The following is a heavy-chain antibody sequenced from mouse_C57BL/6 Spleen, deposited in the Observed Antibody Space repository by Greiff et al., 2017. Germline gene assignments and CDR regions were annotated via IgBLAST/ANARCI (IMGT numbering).Heavy chain of an antibody. CDR1: GYTFTDYN. V-gene: IGHV1-18*01. Sequence: EVQLQQSGPELVKPGASVKIPCKASGYTFTDYNMDWVKQSHGKSLEWIGDINPNNGGTIYNQKFKGKATLTVDKSSSTAYMELRSLTSEDTAVYYCARRNYYDYDEYFDVWGTGTTVTVSS. CDR3: ARRNYYDYDEYFDV. J-gene: IGHJ1*03. D-gene: IGHD2-4*01. CDR2: INPNNGGT.